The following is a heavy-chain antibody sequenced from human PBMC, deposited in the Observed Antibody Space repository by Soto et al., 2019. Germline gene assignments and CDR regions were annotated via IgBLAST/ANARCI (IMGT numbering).Heavy chain of an antibody. Sequence: EVQLVESGGGLDKPGGSLRLSCAASGFTFSSYSMNWVRQAPGKGLEWVSSISSSSSYIYYADSVKGRFTISRDNAKNSPYLQMNSLRAEDTAVYYCARDKRAYCGGDCYLHDAFDIWGQGTMVTVSS. D-gene: IGHD2-21*02. CDR2: ISSSSSYI. CDR1: GFTFSSYS. V-gene: IGHV3-21*01. J-gene: IGHJ3*02. CDR3: ARDKRAYCGGDCYLHDAFDI.